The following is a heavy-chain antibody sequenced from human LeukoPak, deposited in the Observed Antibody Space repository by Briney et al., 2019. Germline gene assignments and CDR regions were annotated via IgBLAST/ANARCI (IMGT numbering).Heavy chain of an antibody. Sequence: GGSLRLSCAASGFTFSDYYMSWIRQAPGKGLEWVSYISSSGSTIYYADSVKGRFTISRDNAKNSLYLQMNSLRAEDTAVYYCARKYYDFWSGYYTDHPSYYYYYMDVWGKGTTVTVSS. CDR2: ISSSGSTI. D-gene: IGHD3-3*01. J-gene: IGHJ6*03. V-gene: IGHV3-11*04. CDR3: ARKYYDFWSGYYTDHPSYYYYYMDV. CDR1: GFTFSDYY.